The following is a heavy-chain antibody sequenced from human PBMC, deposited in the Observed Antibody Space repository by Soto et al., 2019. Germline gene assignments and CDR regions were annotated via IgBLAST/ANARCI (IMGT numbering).Heavy chain of an antibody. Sequence: GASVKVSCKASGYTFSGYSITWVRQAPGQGLEWMGRISGYNGNTNYARTLRDRLTLTTDTSTSTAYMELRSLTSDDTAVYCCARDVFCGGAPACPDMDVWGQGTTVTVSS. D-gene: IGHD2-21*01. CDR1: GYTFSGYS. CDR2: ISGYNGNT. J-gene: IGHJ6*02. V-gene: IGHV1-18*04. CDR3: ARDVFCGGAPACPDMDV.